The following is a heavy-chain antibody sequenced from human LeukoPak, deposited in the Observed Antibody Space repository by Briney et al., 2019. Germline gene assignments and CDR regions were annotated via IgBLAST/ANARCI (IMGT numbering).Heavy chain of an antibody. D-gene: IGHD5-18*01. Sequence: SVKVSCKASGGTFISNAISWVRQAPGQGGEWMGRIILFFGTANYAQKFQGRVTIPTDESTSPAYMELSSLRSEDTAVYYCARDLDIRGYSYGSPDYWGQGTLVTVSS. CDR3: ARDLDIRGYSYGSPDY. CDR1: GGTFISNA. J-gene: IGHJ4*02. CDR2: IILFFGTA. V-gene: IGHV1-69*05.